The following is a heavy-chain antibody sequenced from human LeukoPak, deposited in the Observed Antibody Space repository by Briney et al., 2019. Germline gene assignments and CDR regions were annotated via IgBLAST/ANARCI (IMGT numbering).Heavy chain of an antibody. V-gene: IGHV3-73*01. CDR2: IRCKANNYAT. Sequence: TGGSLRLSCAASGFTFSDSGMDWVRQASGKGLEWVGRIRCKANNYATTYAASVKGRFTISRDDSKNTAFLQMNSLKSEDTAVYYCTSLYDSSRPWGQGTLVTVSS. CDR1: GFTFSDSG. D-gene: IGHD3-22*01. CDR3: TSLYDSSRP. J-gene: IGHJ5*02.